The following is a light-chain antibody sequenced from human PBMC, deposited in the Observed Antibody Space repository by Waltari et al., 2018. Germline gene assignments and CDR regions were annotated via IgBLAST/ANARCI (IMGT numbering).Light chain of an antibody. CDR2: WAS. CDR3: QQYRSTLWT. J-gene: IGKJ1*01. Sequence: DIVMTQSPDSLAVSLGERATINCKSSQSVLFSTNNKNYLAWYQQKTGQPPKLLFYWASTRESGVPDRVRGSGSGTDFTLTISSLQAEDVAVYYCQQYRSTLWTFGQGTRVEIK. CDR1: QSVLFSTNNKNY. V-gene: IGKV4-1*01.